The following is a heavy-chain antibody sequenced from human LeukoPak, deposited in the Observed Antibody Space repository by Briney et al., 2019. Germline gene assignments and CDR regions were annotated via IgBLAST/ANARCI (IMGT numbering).Heavy chain of an antibody. CDR3: ARTYCSRATCYDGDMDV. CDR1: GFTFSRYW. V-gene: IGHV3-74*01. D-gene: IGHD2-2*01. CDR2: IATNGTST. J-gene: IGHJ6*02. Sequence: GGSLRLSCAASGFTFSRYWMHWVRQAPGKGLVWVSRIATNGTSTNYADSVKGRFTISRDNAKNTVYLQMNSLRAEDTAVYYCARTYCSRATCYDGDMDVWGQGTTVTVSS.